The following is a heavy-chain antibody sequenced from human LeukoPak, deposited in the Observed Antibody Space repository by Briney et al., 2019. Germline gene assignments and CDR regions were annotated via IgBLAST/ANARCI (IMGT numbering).Heavy chain of an antibody. J-gene: IGHJ3*01. CDR1: GFTFGDYA. CDR2: IRSKAYGGTT. V-gene: IGHV3-49*04. CDR3: TTDNWRGLDAFDV. D-gene: IGHD3-3*01. Sequence: PGGSLRLSCTASGFTFGDYAMSWVRQAPGKGLEWVGFIRSKAYGGTTEYAASVKGRFTISRDDSKSTAYLQMNSLKTEDTAVYYCTTDNWRGLDAFDVWGLGTMVTVSS.